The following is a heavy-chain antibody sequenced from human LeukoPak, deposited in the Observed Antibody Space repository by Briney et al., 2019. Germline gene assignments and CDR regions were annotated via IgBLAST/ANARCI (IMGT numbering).Heavy chain of an antibody. Sequence: ASVMVSCKASGYTFTSYGISWVRQAPGQGLEWMAWISANNGETRYAQNLQGRVTMTTDTSTSTAYMELRSLRADDTAVYYCARVPPSAHQMLSSDYWGQGTIVTVSS. D-gene: IGHD2-2*01. CDR3: ARVPPSAHQMLSSDY. J-gene: IGHJ4*02. CDR1: GYTFTSYG. CDR2: ISANNGET. V-gene: IGHV1-18*04.